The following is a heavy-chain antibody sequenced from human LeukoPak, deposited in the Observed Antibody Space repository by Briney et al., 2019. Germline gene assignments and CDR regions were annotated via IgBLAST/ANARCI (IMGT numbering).Heavy chain of an antibody. Sequence: GGSLRLSCAASGFTSSRHWMHWVRQAPGKGLVWVSRINSDESTIDYADSVKGRFTIFRDNVKNTVYLQMNSLRAEDTAVYYCIRALSGTDDYWGQGTQVTVSS. J-gene: IGHJ4*02. CDR2: INSDESTI. CDR1: GFTSSRHW. V-gene: IGHV3-74*01. D-gene: IGHD2-15*01. CDR3: IRALSGTDDY.